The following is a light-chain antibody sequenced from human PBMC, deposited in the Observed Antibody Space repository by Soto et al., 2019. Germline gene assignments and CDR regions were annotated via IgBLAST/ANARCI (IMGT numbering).Light chain of an antibody. CDR3: NSYAGSNNFGV. V-gene: IGLV2-8*01. CDR2: EVS. Sequence: QLVLTQPPSASGSPGQSVTISCTGTSSDVGGYNYVSWYQQYPGKAPKLMIYEVSKRPSGVPDRFSGSKSGNTASLTVSGLQAEDEADYYCNSYAGSNNFGVFGTGTKVTVL. J-gene: IGLJ1*01. CDR1: SSDVGGYNY.